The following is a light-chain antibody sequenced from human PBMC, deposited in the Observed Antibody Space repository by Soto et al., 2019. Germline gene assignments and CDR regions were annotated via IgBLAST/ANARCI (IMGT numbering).Light chain of an antibody. CDR1: RSSIGSNT. CDR3: AAWDASLGGFYV. Sequence: QSVLTQPPSASGTPGQRVTISCSRSRSSIGSNTVNWYQHLPGSAPKLLIYSNNHRPSGVPDRFSASKAGASASLAISGLQSEDEGDYYCAAWDASLGGFYVFGSGTKVTVL. CDR2: SNN. J-gene: IGLJ1*01. V-gene: IGLV1-44*01.